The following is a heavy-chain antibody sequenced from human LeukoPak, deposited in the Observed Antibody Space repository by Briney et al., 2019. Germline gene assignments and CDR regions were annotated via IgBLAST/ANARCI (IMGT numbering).Heavy chain of an antibody. J-gene: IGHJ4*02. D-gene: IGHD1-26*01. CDR1: GGSISSYY. CDR3: ARELPPKWERTSHFDI. Sequence: SETLSLTCTVSGGSISSYYWSWIRQPPGKGLEWIGYIYYSGGTNYNPSLKSRVTISVDTSKNQFSLQLTSVTAADTAVYYCARELPPKWERTSHFDIWGQGLLVTVSS. CDR2: IYYSGGT. V-gene: IGHV4-59*12.